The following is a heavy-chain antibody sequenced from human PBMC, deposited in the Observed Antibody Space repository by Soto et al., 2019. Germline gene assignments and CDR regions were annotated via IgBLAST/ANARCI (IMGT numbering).Heavy chain of an antibody. CDR1: GGSFSGYY. CDR2: ITHSGST. J-gene: IGHJ6*04. CDR3: ARSPVNDFLQWSFQPDI. V-gene: IGHV4-34*01. D-gene: IGHD3-3*01. Sequence: SETLSLTCAVSGGSFSGYYWSWIRQSPGKGLEWIGEITHSGSTNYNPSLKSRVTISIHTSMNQFSLKLSSVTAADTAVYYCARSPVNDFLQWSFQPDIWGKGTTVTVSS.